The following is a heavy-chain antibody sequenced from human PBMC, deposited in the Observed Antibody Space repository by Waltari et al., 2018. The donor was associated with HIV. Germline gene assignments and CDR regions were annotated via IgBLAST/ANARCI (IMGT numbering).Heavy chain of an antibody. J-gene: IGHJ5*02. Sequence: QMQLVQSGAGMRKPAASLKVSCKASGYSFSAFFIPWVRQAPGRGLESMGWINPNTGDANYAQRFKGRVTMTRNTSISTAYMEVSRLTSDDTGLYFCAREESWNFGKVTWFDPWGQGTLVTVSS. V-gene: IGHV1-2*02. D-gene: IGHD1-7*01. CDR1: GYSFSAFF. CDR3: AREESWNFGKVTWFDP. CDR2: INPNTGDA.